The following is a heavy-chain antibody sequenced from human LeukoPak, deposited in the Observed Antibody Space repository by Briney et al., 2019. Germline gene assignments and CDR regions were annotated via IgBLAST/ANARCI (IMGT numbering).Heavy chain of an antibody. CDR3: ASGGTGVFEN. J-gene: IGHJ4*02. V-gene: IGHV3-53*01. CDR1: GFTVSSNY. CDR2: IYSGGST. D-gene: IGHD1-1*01. Sequence: GGSLRLSCAASGFTVSSNYMTWVRQAPGKGLEWVSVIYSGGSTYYADSVKGRFTLSRDSSKNTLYLQMNRLRAEDTAVYYCASGGTGVFENWGQGTLVTVSS.